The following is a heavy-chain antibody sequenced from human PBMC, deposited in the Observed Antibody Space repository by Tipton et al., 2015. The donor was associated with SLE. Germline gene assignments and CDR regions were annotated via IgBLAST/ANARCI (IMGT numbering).Heavy chain of an antibody. CDR3: ARGMLTWRGAIIGVDV. CDR1: GGSFSGYY. V-gene: IGHV4-34*01. J-gene: IGHJ6*02. Sequence: TLSLTCAVYGGSFSGYYWSWIRQPPGKGLEWIGEINHSGSTNYNPSLKSRVTISVDTSKNQFSLSLSSVTAADTAVYYCARGMLTWRGAIIGVDVWGQGTSVNVSS. CDR2: INHSGST. D-gene: IGHD2-8*01.